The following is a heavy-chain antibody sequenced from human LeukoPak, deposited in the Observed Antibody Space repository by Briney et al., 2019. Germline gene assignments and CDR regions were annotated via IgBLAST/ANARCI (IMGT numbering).Heavy chain of an antibody. CDR1: GGSISSYY. Sequence: PSETLSLTCTVSGGSISSYYWSWIRQPPGKGLEWIGHINYSGSTHYNPSLKSRVTISVDTSKNQVSLKLSSVTAADTAVYYCARHVGNSGSGSYLTYFDYWGQGTLVTVSS. J-gene: IGHJ4*02. CDR3: ARHVGNSGSGSYLTYFDY. D-gene: IGHD3-10*01. CDR2: INYSGST. V-gene: IGHV4-59*08.